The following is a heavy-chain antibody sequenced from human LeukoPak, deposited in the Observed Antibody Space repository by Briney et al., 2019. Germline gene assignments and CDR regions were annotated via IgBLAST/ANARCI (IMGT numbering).Heavy chain of an antibody. Sequence: SETLSLTCTVSGGSISSSYWSWIRQPPGKGLEWIGYIYYTGTTNYNPSLKSRVTISVDTSKNQFSLKLSSVTAADTAVYYCARRAAAGLDYWGQGTLVTVSS. CDR2: IYYTGTT. V-gene: IGHV4-59*12. CDR3: ARRAAAGLDY. CDR1: GGSISSSY. J-gene: IGHJ4*02. D-gene: IGHD6-13*01.